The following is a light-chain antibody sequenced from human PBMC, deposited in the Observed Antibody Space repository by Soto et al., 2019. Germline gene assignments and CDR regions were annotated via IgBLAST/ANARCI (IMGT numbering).Light chain of an antibody. Sequence: YELTQPPSVSVSPGQTASITCSGDKLGNKYACWYQQKPGQSPVLVIYQDTKRPSGIPERFSGSNSGNTATLTISGTQAIDEADYYCQAWDSSTAVVFGGGTKVTVL. V-gene: IGLV3-1*01. J-gene: IGLJ2*01. CDR3: QAWDSSTAVV. CDR2: QDT. CDR1: KLGNKY.